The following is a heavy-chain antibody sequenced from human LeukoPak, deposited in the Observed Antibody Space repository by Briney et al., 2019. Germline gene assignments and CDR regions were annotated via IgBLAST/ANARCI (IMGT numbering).Heavy chain of an antibody. V-gene: IGHV4-59*08. CDR2: IYYSGST. Sequence: SETLSLTCSVSGGTISNYYWFWLRQPPGKGLEWIGYIYYSGSTSFNPSLKSRVTISVDTSKNQLSLKLSSVTAADTAVYYCARSKAHLSTSWYGNWFDPWGQGTLVTVSS. CDR1: GGTISNYY. CDR3: ARSKAHLSTSWYGNWFDP. D-gene: IGHD2-2*01. J-gene: IGHJ5*02.